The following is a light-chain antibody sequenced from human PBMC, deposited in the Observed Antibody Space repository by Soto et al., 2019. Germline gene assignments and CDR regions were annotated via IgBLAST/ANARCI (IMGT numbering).Light chain of an antibody. CDR2: KAS. Sequence: DIQMTKSPSTLSASVGDRVTITCRASQSISSWLAWYPQKPGKAPKRLLDKASTLESGIPSRFSGGGSGTEFTISFSSRQPDDFASDYCEQYDIFSLTSGGGTKVDVK. V-gene: IGKV1-5*03. CDR1: QSISSW. CDR3: EQYDIFSLT. J-gene: IGKJ4*01.